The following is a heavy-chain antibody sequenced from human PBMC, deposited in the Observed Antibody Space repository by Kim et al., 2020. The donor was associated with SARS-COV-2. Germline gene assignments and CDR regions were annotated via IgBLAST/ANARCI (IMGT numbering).Heavy chain of an antibody. D-gene: IGHD1-7*01. CDR1: GFALSTYH. J-gene: IGHJ4*02. CDR3: ARDLGTSPGGGY. V-gene: IGHV3-48*02. CDR2: ITTSSSVI. Sequence: GGSLRLSCAVSGFALSTYHMDWVRQAPGKGLEWISFITTSSSVIKYADSVQGRIAISRDNAKNALYLQMDRLRDEDTAVYFCARDLGTSPGGGYWGQGTLV.